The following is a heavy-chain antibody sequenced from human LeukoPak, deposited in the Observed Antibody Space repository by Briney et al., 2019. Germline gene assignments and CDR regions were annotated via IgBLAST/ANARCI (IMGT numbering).Heavy chain of an antibody. V-gene: IGHV3-48*03. D-gene: IGHD3-3*01. CDR2: ISSSGSTI. CDR3: ARVYYDFWSGYYSDYYYGMDV. Sequence: GGSLRLSCAASGFTFSRYEMNWVRQAPGKGLEWVSYISSSGSTIYYADSVKGRFTISRDNAKNSLYLQMNSLRAEDTAAYYCARVYYDFWSGYYSDYYYGMDVWGQGTTVTVSS. J-gene: IGHJ6*02. CDR1: GFTFSRYE.